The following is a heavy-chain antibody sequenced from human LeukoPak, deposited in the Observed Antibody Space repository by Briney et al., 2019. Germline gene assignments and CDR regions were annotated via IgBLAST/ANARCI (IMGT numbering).Heavy chain of an antibody. V-gene: IGHV1-46*01. CDR2: ISPSGDST. Sequence: ASVKVCCKASGYTFSNHYLHWVRQAPGQGLEWMGVISPSGDSTTYAQKFQGRVTMTRDTSTNIVYMELSSLRSEDTAVYYCASEIAMTGYFDYWGQGTLVTVSS. CDR3: ASEIAMTGYFDY. CDR1: GYTFSNHY. J-gene: IGHJ4*02. D-gene: IGHD6-19*01.